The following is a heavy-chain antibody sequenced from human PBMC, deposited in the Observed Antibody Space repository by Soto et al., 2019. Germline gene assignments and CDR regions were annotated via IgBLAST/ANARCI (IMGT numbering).Heavy chain of an antibody. CDR3: ARSRYYDTTGYYPFYYYYYGMDV. D-gene: IGHD3-22*01. Sequence: PGASLKISCKGSGYSFSNYWIGWVRQMSGKGLEWMAITFPGNSETRYSPSFQGHVTISVDRSISTAYLQWSSLKASDTALYYCARSRYYDTTGYYPFYYYYYGMDVWGKGTTVTVSS. J-gene: IGHJ6*04. CDR1: GYSFSNYW. CDR2: TFPGNSET. V-gene: IGHV5-51*01.